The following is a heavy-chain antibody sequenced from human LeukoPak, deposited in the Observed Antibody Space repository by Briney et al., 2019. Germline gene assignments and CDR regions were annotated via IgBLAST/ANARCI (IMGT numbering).Heavy chain of an antibody. V-gene: IGHV3-15*01. D-gene: IGHD3-16*01. Sequence: GGSLRLSCAASGFTFSNVWMSWVGQAPGKGLEWVGRIISKTDGGTTDYASPVKGRFTISRDDSKNTLYLQMNSLKTEDTAVYYCTTESYDTWGQGTLVTVSS. J-gene: IGHJ4*02. CDR1: GFTFSNVW. CDR3: TTESYDT. CDR2: IISKTDGGTT.